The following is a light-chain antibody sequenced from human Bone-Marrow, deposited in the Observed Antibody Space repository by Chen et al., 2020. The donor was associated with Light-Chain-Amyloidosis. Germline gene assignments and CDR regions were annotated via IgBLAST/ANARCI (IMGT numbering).Light chain of an antibody. CDR3: SSYTVSSTWV. CDR2: DGT. Sequence: QSALTQPASVSGSPGQSITISCTGSSSDVGGNNFVSWYQQLPCKAPKLLIYDGTKRPSGVSYRFSGSKSGNAASLTVSGLPAEAGADYYCSSYTVSSTWVFGGGTKLTVL. CDR1: SSDVGGNNF. J-gene: IGLJ3*02. V-gene: IGLV2-14*03.